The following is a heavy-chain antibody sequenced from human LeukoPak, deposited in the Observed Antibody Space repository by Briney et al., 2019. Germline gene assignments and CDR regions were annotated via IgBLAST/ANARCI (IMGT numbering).Heavy chain of an antibody. V-gene: IGHV3-48*03. CDR3: ARDYLSGGGFDY. CDR2: ISSSGSTI. D-gene: IGHD3-10*01. Sequence: GGSLRLSCAASGFTFSSYEMNWVRQAPGKGLEWVSYISSSGSTIYYADSVKGRFTISRDNAKNSLYLQMNSLRAEDAAVYYCARDYLSGGGFDYWGQGTLVTVSS. J-gene: IGHJ4*02. CDR1: GFTFSSYE.